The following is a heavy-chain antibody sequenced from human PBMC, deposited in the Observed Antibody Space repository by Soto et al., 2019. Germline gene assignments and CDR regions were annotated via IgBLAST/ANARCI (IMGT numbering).Heavy chain of an antibody. Sequence: GGSLRLSCAASGFTFSSYSMNWVRQAPGKGLEWVSYISSSSSTIYYADSVKGRFTISRDNAKNSLYLQMNSLRAEDTAVYYCARDSSIAARRYYYYMDVWGKGTTVTVSS. J-gene: IGHJ6*03. CDR2: ISSSSSTI. V-gene: IGHV3-48*01. D-gene: IGHD6-6*01. CDR1: GFTFSSYS. CDR3: ARDSSIAARRYYYYMDV.